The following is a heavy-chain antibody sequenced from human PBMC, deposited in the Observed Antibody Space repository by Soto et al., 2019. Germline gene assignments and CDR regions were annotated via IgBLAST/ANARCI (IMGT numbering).Heavy chain of an antibody. Sequence: QVQLVQSGAEVKKPGSSVKVSCKASGGTFSSYAISWVRQAPGQGLEWMGGIIPIFGTADYAQTFQGRVTITADESTSTAYMELSSLRSEDTAVYYCAGHTGSSPEGRYYYGMDVWGQGTTVTVSS. V-gene: IGHV1-69*12. J-gene: IGHJ6*02. CDR2: IIPIFGTA. CDR1: GGTFSSYA. CDR3: AGHTGSSPEGRYYYGMDV. D-gene: IGHD1-26*01.